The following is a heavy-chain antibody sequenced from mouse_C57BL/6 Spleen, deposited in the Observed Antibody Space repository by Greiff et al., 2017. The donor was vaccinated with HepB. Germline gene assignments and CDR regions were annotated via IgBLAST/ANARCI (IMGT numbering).Heavy chain of an antibody. CDR2: ISDGGSYT. CDR1: GFTFSSYA. D-gene: IGHD2-3*01. V-gene: IGHV5-4*03. CDR3: ARAYDGYYDYAMDY. Sequence: DVMLVESGGGLVKPGGSLKLSCAASGFTFSSYAMSWVRQTPEKRLEWVATISDGGSYTYYPDNVKGRFTISRDNAKNNLYLQMSHLKSEDTAMYYCARAYDGYYDYAMDYWGQGTSVTVSS. J-gene: IGHJ4*01.